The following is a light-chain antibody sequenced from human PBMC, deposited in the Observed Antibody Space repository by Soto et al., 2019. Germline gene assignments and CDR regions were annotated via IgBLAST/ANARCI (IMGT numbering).Light chain of an antibody. CDR3: GTWDSSLSALV. CDR2: DNN. Sequence: QSVLTQPPSVSAAPGQKVTISCSGSSSNIGSNYVSWYQQLPGTAPKLLIYDNNKRPSGIPDRFSGSKSGTSATLGITGLQTGVEADYYCGTWDSSLSALVFGGGTKLTVL. V-gene: IGLV1-51*01. CDR1: SSNIGSNY. J-gene: IGLJ2*01.